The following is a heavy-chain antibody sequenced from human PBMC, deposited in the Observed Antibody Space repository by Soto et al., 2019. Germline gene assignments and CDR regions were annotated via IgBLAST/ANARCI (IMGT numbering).Heavy chain of an antibody. J-gene: IGHJ3*02. Sequence: PGGSLRRSCAASGFTFISYWMSWVRQAPGKGLEGVSALRGSGGSPYYTDSVKGRLNISRDTSNNTLYLQMNSLRAEDTAVYFCAKGQSLSGSAYDIWGQATMVNLSS. D-gene: IGHD3-3*01. V-gene: IGHV3-23*01. CDR3: AKGQSLSGSAYDI. CDR2: LRGSGGSP. CDR1: GFTFISYW.